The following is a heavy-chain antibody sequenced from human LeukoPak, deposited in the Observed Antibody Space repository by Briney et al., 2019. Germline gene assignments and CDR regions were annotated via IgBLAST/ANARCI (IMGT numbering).Heavy chain of an antibody. J-gene: IGHJ5*02. CDR1: GGSISSYY. V-gene: IGHV4-59*01. Sequence: SETLSLTCTVSGGSISSYYWSWIRQPPGKGLEWIGYIYYSGSTNYNPSLKSRVTISVDTSKNQFSLKLSSVTAADTAVYYCATQVGATTDNWFDPWDQGTLVTVSS. D-gene: IGHD1-26*01. CDR3: ATQVGATTDNWFDP. CDR2: IYYSGST.